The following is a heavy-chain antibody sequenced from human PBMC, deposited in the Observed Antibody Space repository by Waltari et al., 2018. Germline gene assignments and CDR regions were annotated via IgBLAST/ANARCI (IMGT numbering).Heavy chain of an antibody. CDR1: GGSISSYY. CDR2: IYYSGST. J-gene: IGHJ5*02. Sequence: QVQLQESGPGLVKPSQTLSLTCTVSGGSISSYYWSWIRQPPGKGLGWIGYIYYSGSTNYNPSLKSRVTISVDTSKNQFSLKLSSLTAADTAVYYCARAGYYDFWSGPHTEYNWFDPWGQGTLVTVSS. V-gene: IGHV4-59*01. CDR3: ARAGYYDFWSGPHTEYNWFDP. D-gene: IGHD3-3*01.